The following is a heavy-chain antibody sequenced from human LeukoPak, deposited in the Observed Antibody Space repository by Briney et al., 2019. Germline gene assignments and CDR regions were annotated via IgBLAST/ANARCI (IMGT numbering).Heavy chain of an antibody. CDR1: GFTFSDYY. J-gene: IGHJ4*02. Sequence: GGSLRLSCAASGFTFSDYYMSWIRQAPGKALEWVSYVSSGSSTIYYADSVKGRFTVSRDNGKRSLYLHMNSLITEDTAVYFCTALGIAAAGMDYWGQGTLVTVSS. V-gene: IGHV3-11*01. CDR3: TALGIAAAGMDY. D-gene: IGHD6-13*01. CDR2: VSSGSSTI.